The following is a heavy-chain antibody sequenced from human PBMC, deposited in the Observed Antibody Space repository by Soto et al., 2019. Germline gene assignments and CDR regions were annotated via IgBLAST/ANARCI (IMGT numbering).Heavy chain of an antibody. V-gene: IGHV1-24*01. D-gene: IGHD4-17*01. CDR1: GHSFTDQS. Sequence: QVQLVQSGAEVKKPGASVKVSCKISGHSFTDQSVHWVRQAPGKGLEWMGGFDPEDGERIYAQKFQGRVTMTEDTNAYTAYMELSSMRTDDTAVYYCPTEDFGGSHWYFDIWGRGTLVTVSS. CDR2: FDPEDGER. CDR3: PTEDFGGSHWYFDI. J-gene: IGHJ2*01.